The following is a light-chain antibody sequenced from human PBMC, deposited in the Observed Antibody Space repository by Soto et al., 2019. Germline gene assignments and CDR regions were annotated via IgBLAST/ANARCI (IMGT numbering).Light chain of an antibody. Sequence: EIVMTPSPATLSVSPGERATLSCRASQNISSNLAWYQQKTGEAPRVLIDGASTRATGIPARFSGSGSATEFTLTISSLQSEDFAVYYCQQYNNWLWTFGQGTKVEIK. CDR2: GAS. J-gene: IGKJ1*01. CDR3: QQYNNWLWT. CDR1: QNISSN. V-gene: IGKV3-15*01.